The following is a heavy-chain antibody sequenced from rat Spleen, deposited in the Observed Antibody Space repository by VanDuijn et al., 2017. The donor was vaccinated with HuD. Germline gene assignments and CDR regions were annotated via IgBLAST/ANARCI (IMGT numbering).Heavy chain of an antibody. Sequence: EVELVESGGGLVQPGRSLKLSCGASGFTFSSFAMAWVRQAPTKGLEWVASISYDGGHTYYRDSVKGRFTISRDNAKSSLYLQMDSLRSEDTSTYYCAKDIRYFDYWGQGVMVTVSS. CDR3: AKDIRYFDY. CDR1: GFTFSSFA. D-gene: IGHD1-7*01. CDR2: ISYDGGHT. J-gene: IGHJ2*01. V-gene: IGHV5-46*01.